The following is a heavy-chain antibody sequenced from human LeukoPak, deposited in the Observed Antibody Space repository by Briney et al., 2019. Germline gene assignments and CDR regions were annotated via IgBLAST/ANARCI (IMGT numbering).Heavy chain of an antibody. D-gene: IGHD3-9*01. Sequence: GGSLRLSCAASGFSFSSYGMAWVRQAPGKGLEWVANIKRGGGGKYYVDSVKGRFTISRDNAKNSLYLQMNSLRAEDTAIYYCARKGFIAGYGVIDYWGQGTLVTVSS. CDR1: GFSFSSYG. V-gene: IGHV3-7*01. J-gene: IGHJ4*02. CDR3: ARKGFIAGYGVIDY. CDR2: IKRGGGGK.